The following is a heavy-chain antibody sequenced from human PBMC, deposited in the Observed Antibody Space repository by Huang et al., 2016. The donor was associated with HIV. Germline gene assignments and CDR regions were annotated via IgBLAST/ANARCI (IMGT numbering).Heavy chain of an antibody. Sequence: QVQLVQSGAEVKNPGASVRVSCKASGYTFTDSNNHWVRQAPGPGRERMGWINPNGGGTMYEPRFQGRVTMTRDTTNSTVHMDLRRIQSDDTAVYFCARDWSFGSSTAPADWGQGTLVTVSS. CDR2: INPNGGGT. J-gene: IGHJ4*02. D-gene: IGHD6-6*01. CDR3: ARDWSFGSSTAPAD. V-gene: IGHV1-2*07. CDR1: GYTFTDSN.